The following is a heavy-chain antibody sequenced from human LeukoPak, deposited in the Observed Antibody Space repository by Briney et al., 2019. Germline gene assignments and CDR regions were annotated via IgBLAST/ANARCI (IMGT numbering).Heavy chain of an antibody. Sequence: GGSLRLSCAASGFTFSSYAMSWIRQAPGKGLEWVSAISGSGGSTYYADSVKGRFTISRDNSKNQLYLQMNSLRAEDTAVYYCAKDRWGGVAVAPDYWGQGTLVTVSS. CDR2: ISGSGGST. CDR3: AKDRWGGVAVAPDY. D-gene: IGHD6-19*01. V-gene: IGHV3-23*01. CDR1: GFTFSSYA. J-gene: IGHJ4*02.